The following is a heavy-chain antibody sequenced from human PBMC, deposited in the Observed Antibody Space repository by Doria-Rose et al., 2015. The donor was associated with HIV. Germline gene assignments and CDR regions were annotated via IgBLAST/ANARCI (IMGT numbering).Heavy chain of an antibody. CDR2: IFSDDER. CDR1: GVSLSNPGMG. J-gene: IGHJ4*02. Sequence: QVTLKESGPVLVKPTETLTLTCTVSGVSLSNPGMGVSWIRQPPGEALEWLANIFSDDERSYKTSLKSRLTISRGTSKSQVVLTMTDMDPVDTATYYCARIKSSRWYHKYYFDFWGQGTLVIVSA. V-gene: IGHV2-26*01. CDR3: ARIKSSRWYHKYYFDF. D-gene: IGHD6-13*01.